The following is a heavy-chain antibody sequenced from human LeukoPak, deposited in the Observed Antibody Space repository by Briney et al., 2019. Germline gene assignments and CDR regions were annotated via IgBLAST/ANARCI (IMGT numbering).Heavy chain of an antibody. D-gene: IGHD3-10*01. V-gene: IGHV4-4*02. J-gene: IGHJ5*02. CDR2: IYHTGST. Sequence: SETLSLTCAVSGASISSGNWWSWIRQSPGKGLEWIGEIYHTGSTNYNPSLKSRVTISVDKSKNRFSLMLSSMTAADTAVYYCARTEEGYYGSGTTQAWGQGTLVTVSS. CDR1: GASISSGNW. CDR3: ARTEEGYYGSGTTQA.